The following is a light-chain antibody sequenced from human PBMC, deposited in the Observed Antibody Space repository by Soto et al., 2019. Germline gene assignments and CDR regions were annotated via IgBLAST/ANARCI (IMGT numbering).Light chain of an antibody. Sequence: QSALTQPPSASGTPGQRVXISCSGSSSNIGSNTVNWYQQLPGSAPKLLMYSTNQRPSGVPDRFSGSKSGTSASLAISGLQSEDEADYYCAAWDGSLXVVLFGGGTKLTVL. CDR3: AAWDGSLXVVL. CDR1: SSNIGSNT. V-gene: IGLV1-44*01. CDR2: STN. J-gene: IGLJ2*01.